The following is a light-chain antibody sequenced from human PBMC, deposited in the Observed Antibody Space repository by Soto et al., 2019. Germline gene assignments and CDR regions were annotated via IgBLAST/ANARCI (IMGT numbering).Light chain of an antibody. J-gene: IGKJ1*01. CDR3: QQYDSSPRT. CDR2: LGS. CDR1: QSVNNKY. Sequence: EIVLTQTPGTLSLSPGDRATLSCRASQSVNNKYLAWYQQKPGQAPRLLIYLGSTRASGIPDRFSGGGSGTDFTLTIRRLEPEDFAVYYCQQYDSSPRTFGQGTKVDFK. V-gene: IGKV3-20*01.